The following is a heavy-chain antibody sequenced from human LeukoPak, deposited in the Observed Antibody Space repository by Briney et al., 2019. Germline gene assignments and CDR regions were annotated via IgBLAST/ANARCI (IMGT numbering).Heavy chain of an antibody. CDR2: TSGSGDNT. CDR1: GFTFSNYA. D-gene: IGHD2-15*01. Sequence: GGSLRLSCAASGFTFSNYAMSWVRQAPGKGLEWVSSTSGSGDNTFYADSVKGRFTISRDNSKSILYLQMNNLRVEDTATYYCASSGYCSGGSCYLRYWYFDLWGRGTLVTVSS. CDR3: ASSGYCSGGSCYLRYWYFDL. V-gene: IGHV3-23*01. J-gene: IGHJ2*01.